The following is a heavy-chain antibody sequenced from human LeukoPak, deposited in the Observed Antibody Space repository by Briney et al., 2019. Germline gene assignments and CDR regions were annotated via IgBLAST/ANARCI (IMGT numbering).Heavy chain of an antibody. CDR1: GGTFSSYA. Sequence: PGSSVKVSCKASGGTFSSYAISWVRQAPGQGLEWMGRIIPIFGTANYAQKFQGRVTITTDESTSTAYMELSSLRSEDTAVYYCAREYYYDSSGSRLGLFDYWGQGTLVTVSS. CDR3: AREYYYDSSGSRLGLFDY. CDR2: IIPIFGTA. J-gene: IGHJ4*02. D-gene: IGHD3-22*01. V-gene: IGHV1-69*05.